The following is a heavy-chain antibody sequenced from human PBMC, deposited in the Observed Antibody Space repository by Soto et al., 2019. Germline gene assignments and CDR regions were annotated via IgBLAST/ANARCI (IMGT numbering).Heavy chain of an antibody. V-gene: IGHV4-30-4*01. Sequence: SETLSLTCTVSGGSISSGDYYWSWIRQPPGKGLEWIGYIYYSGSTYYNPSLKSRVTISVDTSKNQFSLKLSPVTAADTAVYYCASFPGGGYDLCWGQGTLVTVSS. CDR1: GGSISSGDYY. D-gene: IGHD5-12*01. CDR2: IYYSGST. J-gene: IGHJ4*02. CDR3: ASFPGGGYDLC.